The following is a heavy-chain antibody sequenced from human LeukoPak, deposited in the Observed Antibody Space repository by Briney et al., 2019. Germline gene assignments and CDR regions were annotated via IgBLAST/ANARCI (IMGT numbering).Heavy chain of an antibody. V-gene: IGHV3-21*01. Sequence: GGSLRLSCAASGFTFSSYSMNWVRQAPGKGLEWVSSISSSSSSYIYYADSVKGRFTVSRDNSKNTLYLQMNSLRPEDTAVYYCAKDRGGSLGAFDSWGQGTMVIVSS. D-gene: IGHD1-26*01. CDR1: GFTFSSYS. CDR3: AKDRGGSLGAFDS. J-gene: IGHJ3*02. CDR2: ISSSSSSYI.